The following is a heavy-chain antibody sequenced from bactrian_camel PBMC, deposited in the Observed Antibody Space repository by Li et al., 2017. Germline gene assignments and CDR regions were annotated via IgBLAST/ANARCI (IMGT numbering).Heavy chain of an antibody. Sequence: VQLVESGGGLVQPGGSLRLSCAASGFTFATYDMSWVRQAPGKGLEWVSSSSSGALSLVYADSVKGRFTISRDNAKNTVYLLMNSLKTEDTAIYYCVKRDWVPEYWGQGTQVTVS. CDR2: SSSGALSL. CDR1: GFTFATYD. CDR3: VKRDWVPEY. V-gene: IGHV3S40*01. J-gene: IGHJ4*01. D-gene: IGHD1*01.